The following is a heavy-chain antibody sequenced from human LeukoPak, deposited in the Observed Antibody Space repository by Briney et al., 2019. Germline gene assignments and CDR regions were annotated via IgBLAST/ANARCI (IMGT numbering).Heavy chain of an antibody. V-gene: IGHV3-7*01. D-gene: IGHD1-1*01. CDR2: IKQDGSEK. CDR1: GFTSSSYW. Sequence: GGSLRLSCAASGFTSSSYWMSWVRQAPGKGLEWVANIKQDGSEKYYVDSVKGRFTISRDNAKNSLYLQMNSLRAEDTAVYYCARDPHRRQLDPDYWGQGTLVTVSS. CDR3: ARDPHRRQLDPDY. J-gene: IGHJ4*02.